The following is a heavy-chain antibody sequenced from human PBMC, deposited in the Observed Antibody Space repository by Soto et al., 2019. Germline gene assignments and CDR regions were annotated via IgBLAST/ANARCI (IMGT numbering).Heavy chain of an antibody. D-gene: IGHD2-2*01. CDR1: GYTFTSYG. CDR2: ISAYNGNT. J-gene: IGHJ6*02. V-gene: IGHV1-18*01. CDR3: ARALALVPAAIQYYYGMDV. Sequence: QVQLVQSGAEVKKPGASVKVSCKASGYTFTSYGISWVRQAPGQGLEWMGWISAYNGNTNYAQKLQGRVTMTTDTSTSTAYMELRSLRSDDTAVYYCARALALVPAAIQYYYGMDVWGQGTTVTVSS.